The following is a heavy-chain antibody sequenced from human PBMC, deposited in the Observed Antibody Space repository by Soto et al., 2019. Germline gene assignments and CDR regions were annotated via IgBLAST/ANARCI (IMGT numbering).Heavy chain of an antibody. Sequence: EVLLVESGGGLVQPGGSLRLSCATSGFTFNTYWMTWVRQAPGKGLEWVASISQDGTVKDYVESLQDRITISRDDVKKSAYLQMNTMRVEDTAVYYCVGSTGWIFDHWGQGTLVTVSS. V-gene: IGHV3-7*03. D-gene: IGHD2-8*02. CDR1: GFTFNTYW. CDR2: ISQDGTVK. CDR3: VGSTGWIFDH. J-gene: IGHJ4*02.